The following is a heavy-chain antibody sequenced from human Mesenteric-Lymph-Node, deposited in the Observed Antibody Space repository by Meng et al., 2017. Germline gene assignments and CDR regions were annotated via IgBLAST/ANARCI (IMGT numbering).Heavy chain of an antibody. CDR3: ATDKGDSSGWNQVGFDS. V-gene: IGHV3-74*01. Sequence: GEPLKISCAASGFTFSNYVMHWVRQAPGKGLVWVSRISHDGKVTTYADSVKGRFTISRDNAKNTVYLQMNSLRDEDTAVYYCATDKGDSSGWNQVGFDSWGQGTLVTVSS. CDR1: GFTFSNYV. CDR2: ISHDGKVT. D-gene: IGHD6-19*01. J-gene: IGHJ5*01.